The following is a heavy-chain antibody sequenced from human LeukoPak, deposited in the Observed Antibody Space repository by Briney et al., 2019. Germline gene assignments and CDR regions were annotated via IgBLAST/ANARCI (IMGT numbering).Heavy chain of an antibody. CDR1: GGTFSSYA. V-gene: IGHV1-69*06. J-gene: IGHJ4*02. Sequence: PGSSVKVSCKASGGTFSSYAISWVRQAPGQGVEWMGGIIPIFGTANYAQKFQGRVTITADKSTSTAYMELSSLRSEDTAVYYCARAVPEGYSSGWYGGAFDYWGQGTLVTVSS. D-gene: IGHD6-19*01. CDR2: IIPIFGTA. CDR3: ARAVPEGYSSGWYGGAFDY.